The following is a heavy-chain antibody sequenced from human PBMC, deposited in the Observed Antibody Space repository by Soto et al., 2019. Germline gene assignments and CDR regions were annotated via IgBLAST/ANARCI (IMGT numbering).Heavy chain of an antibody. CDR3: ARDSSSWYRGFNWFDP. CDR2: IIPIFGTA. J-gene: IGHJ5*02. Sequence: SVKVSCKASGGTFSSYAISWVRQARGQGLEWMGGIIPIFGTANYAQKFQGRVTITADKSTSTAYMELSSLRSEDTAVYYCARDSSSWYRGFNWFDPWGQGTLVTVSS. V-gene: IGHV1-69*06. CDR1: GGTFSSYA. D-gene: IGHD6-13*01.